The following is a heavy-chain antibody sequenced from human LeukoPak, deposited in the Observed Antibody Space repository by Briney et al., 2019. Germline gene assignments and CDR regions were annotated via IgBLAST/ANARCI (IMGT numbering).Heavy chain of an antibody. J-gene: IGHJ4*02. Sequence: GGSLRLSCAASGFPFTTYWMSWVRQAPGKGLEWVSYISSSGSTIYYADSVKGRFTISRDNAKNSLYLQMNSLRAEDTAVYYCARMLGILDYWGQGTLVTVSS. CDR2: ISSSGSTI. D-gene: IGHD7-27*01. CDR3: ARMLGILDY. CDR1: GFPFTTYW. V-gene: IGHV3-48*04.